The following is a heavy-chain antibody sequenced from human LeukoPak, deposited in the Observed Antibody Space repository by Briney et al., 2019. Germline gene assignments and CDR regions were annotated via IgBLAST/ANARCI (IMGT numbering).Heavy chain of an antibody. CDR2: INPSGDST. CDR1: GYTFTSYS. Sequence: ASVKVSCKASGYTFTSYSMQWVRQAPGQGLEWMGIINPSGDSTSYTQKLQGRLTMTRDTSTNTVYMELSSLRSDDTAVCYCARGATYISGHHDAWGQGTLVTVPS. J-gene: IGHJ4*02. CDR3: ARGATYISGHHDA. D-gene: IGHD6-19*01. V-gene: IGHV1-46*01.